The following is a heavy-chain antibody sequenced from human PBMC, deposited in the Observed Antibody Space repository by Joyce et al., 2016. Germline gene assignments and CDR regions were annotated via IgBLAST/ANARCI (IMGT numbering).Heavy chain of an antibody. J-gene: IGHJ3*02. CDR1: GFTFSDYE. CDR3: ARERGGGMSAFDI. CDR2: IGTAGYP. V-gene: IGHV3-13*05. D-gene: IGHD3-16*01. Sequence: EVQLVEAGGALVQPGGSLRLSCAASGFTFSDYEIHWVRQTTGKGREWVSAIGTAGYPYYAGSVKGRFTISRENAKSSLFLQMNSLRAEDTAVYYCARERGGGMSAFDIWGQGTMVTVSS.